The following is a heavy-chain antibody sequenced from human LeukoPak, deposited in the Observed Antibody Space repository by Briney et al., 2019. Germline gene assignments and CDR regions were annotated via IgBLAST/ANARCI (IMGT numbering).Heavy chain of an antibody. V-gene: IGHV3-21*01. CDR1: GFSISRYS. CDR2: ISSSSSYT. D-gene: IGHD6-13*01. CDR3: ARDETSSSWSFDY. J-gene: IGHJ4*02. Sequence: MPGGSLRLSCAASGFSISRYSMNWVRQAPGKGLEWVSSISSSSSYTYYADSVKGRFTISRDNAKNSLCLQMNSLRAEDTAVYYCARDETSSSWSFDYWGQGTLVTVSS.